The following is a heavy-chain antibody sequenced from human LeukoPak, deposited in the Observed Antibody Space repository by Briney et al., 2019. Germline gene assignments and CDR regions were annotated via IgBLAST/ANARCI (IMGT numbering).Heavy chain of an antibody. D-gene: IGHD3-10*01. J-gene: IGHJ5*02. V-gene: IGHV3-48*03. CDR3: ASGSGILPFDP. CDR1: GFTFSSYA. CDR2: ISSSGSTI. Sequence: GGSLRLSCAASGFTFSSYAMSWVRQAPGKGLEWVSAISSSGSTIHYADSVKGRFTISRDNAKNSLYLQMNSLRAEDTAVYYCASGSGILPFDPWGQGTLVTVSS.